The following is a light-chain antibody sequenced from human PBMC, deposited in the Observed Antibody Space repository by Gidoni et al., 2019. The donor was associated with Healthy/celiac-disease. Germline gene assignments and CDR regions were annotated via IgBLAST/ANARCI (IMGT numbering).Light chain of an antibody. CDR2: KAS. CDR3: KSADIRV. CDR1: ALPKQY. V-gene: IGLV3-25*03. J-gene: IGLJ3*02. Sequence: SYELKQPSSVSVSPGQTARITCPGDALPKQYAYWYQKKPGQAPVLVIYKASEWPSGIPERFSSSSSGTTVTLTISGVQAEDEAYYYCKSADIRVFGGGTNLTVL.